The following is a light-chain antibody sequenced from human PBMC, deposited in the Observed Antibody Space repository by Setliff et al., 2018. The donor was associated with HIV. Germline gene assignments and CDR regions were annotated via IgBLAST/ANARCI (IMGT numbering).Light chain of an antibody. Sequence: QSALTQPASVSGSPGQSITISCTGTGSDVGSYNLVSWYQQHPGKAPKLMIYEVSKGPSGVSNRFSGSKSGNTASLTISGLQAEDEGDYYCCSYASGTFVFGTGTKVTVL. CDR3: CSYASGTFV. J-gene: IGLJ1*01. CDR1: GSDVGSYNL. V-gene: IGLV2-23*02. CDR2: EVS.